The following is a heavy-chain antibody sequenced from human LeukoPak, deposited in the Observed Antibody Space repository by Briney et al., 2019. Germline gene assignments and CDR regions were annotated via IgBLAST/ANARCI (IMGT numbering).Heavy chain of an antibody. Sequence: GGSLRLSCAASGFTFDDYAMHWVRQAPGKGLEWVSLISGDGGSTYYADSVKGRFTISRDNSKNSLYLQMNSLRTEDTALYYCAKDIEGQQLVLGYFDYWGQGTLVAVSS. D-gene: IGHD6-13*01. CDR2: ISGDGGST. J-gene: IGHJ4*02. V-gene: IGHV3-43*02. CDR3: AKDIEGQQLVLGYFDY. CDR1: GFTFDDYA.